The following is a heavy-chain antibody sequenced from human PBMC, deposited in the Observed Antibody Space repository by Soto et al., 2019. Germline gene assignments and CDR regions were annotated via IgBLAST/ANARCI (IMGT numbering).Heavy chain of an antibody. Sequence: GPTLVNPTQTLTLTCTFSGFSLSTYGVAVGWIRQPPGKALECLAIIYWDDDKRYSPSLTSRLTLTKDTSKNQVVLTLTNMDPVDTATYYYARAITYTRASFQNWFDPSGPGTLFTVSS. J-gene: IGHJ5*01. D-gene: IGHD3-16*01. CDR1: GFSLSTYGVA. CDR2: IYWDDDK. CDR3: ARAITYTRASFQNWFDP. V-gene: IGHV2-5*02.